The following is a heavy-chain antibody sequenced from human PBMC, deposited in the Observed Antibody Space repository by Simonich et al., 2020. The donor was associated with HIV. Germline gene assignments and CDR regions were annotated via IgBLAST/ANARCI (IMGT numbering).Heavy chain of an antibody. D-gene: IGHD3-10*01. V-gene: IGHV7-4-1*01. CDR3: AREDYSGSATYPGDY. Sequence: QVQLVQSGSELRKPGASVKVSCKASGYTFTNYAINWVRQAPGQGLEWKGAINTNTGTQTYAKDFTGRFAFSLKTSVRTAYLQIRSLKAEDTAVYFCAREDYSGSATYPGDYWGQGTLVTVSS. J-gene: IGHJ4*02. CDR1: GYTFTNYA. CDR2: INTNTGTQ.